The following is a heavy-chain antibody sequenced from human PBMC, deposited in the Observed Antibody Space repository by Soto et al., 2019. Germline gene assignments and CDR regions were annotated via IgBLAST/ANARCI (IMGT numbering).Heavy chain of an antibody. CDR2: IFWNDDK. J-gene: IGHJ4*02. CDR1: GFSLTTSGVG. V-gene: IGHV2-5*01. D-gene: IGHD3-22*01. CDR3: AHRHAGGYFFDY. Sequence: QITLKESGPTPVKPTQPLTLTCTFSGFSLTTSGVGGGWIRQPPGKALEWLALIFWNDDKRYTPSLKSRLTITKDTSKNQLVLTMTIMDPVDTATYYCAHRHAGGYFFDYWGQGTLVTVSS.